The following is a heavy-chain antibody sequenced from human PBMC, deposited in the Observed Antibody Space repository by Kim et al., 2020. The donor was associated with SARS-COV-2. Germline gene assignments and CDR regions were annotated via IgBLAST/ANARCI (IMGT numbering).Heavy chain of an antibody. CDR3: AKAAGSGSGLDYFDY. J-gene: IGHJ4*02. V-gene: IGHV3-23*01. CDR1: GFTFKNYA. Sequence: GGSLRLSCAASGFTFKNYAMSWVRQAPGKGLEWVSGISGNGRSTYYADSVKGRFTISRDNSKNSLHLQMNTLRTEDTAVYYCAKAAGSGSGLDYFDYWGQGTPVTVSS. CDR2: ISGNGRST. D-gene: IGHD3-22*01.